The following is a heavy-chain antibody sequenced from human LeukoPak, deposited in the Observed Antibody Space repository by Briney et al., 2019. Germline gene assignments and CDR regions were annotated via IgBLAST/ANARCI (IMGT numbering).Heavy chain of an antibody. CDR2: IKQDGSEK. CDR1: GFTLSNYW. J-gene: IGHJ4*02. CDR3: ATSGYNFDY. Sequence: GGSLRLSCAVAGFTLSNYWMSWVRQTPGNGLEWMDNIKQDGSEKRYVDSVKGRFAISRDNDKDSLYLQMNSLRIEDTAVYYCATSGYNFDYWGQGTLVTVSS. V-gene: IGHV3-7*03. D-gene: IGHD5-18*01.